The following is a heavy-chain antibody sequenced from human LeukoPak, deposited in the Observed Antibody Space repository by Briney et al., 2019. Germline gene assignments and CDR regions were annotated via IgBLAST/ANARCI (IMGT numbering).Heavy chain of an antibody. J-gene: IGHJ6*02. CDR3: ARESIVIVPAPMDV. CDR1: GFTFSSFE. V-gene: IGHV3-21*01. CDR2: ITSSSSYV. Sequence: GGSLRLSCAASGFTFSSFEMNWVRQTPGKGLEWVSFITSSSSYVYYADSVKGRFTISRDNAKNSLFLQMNSLRAEDTAVYYCARESIVIVPAPMDVWGQGTTVTVSS. D-gene: IGHD2-2*01.